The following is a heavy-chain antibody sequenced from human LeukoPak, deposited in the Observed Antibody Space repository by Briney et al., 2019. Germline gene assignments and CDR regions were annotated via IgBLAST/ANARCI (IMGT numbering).Heavy chain of an antibody. Sequence: SVKVSCKASGFTFTSSAVQWVRQARGQRLEWIGWIVVGSGNTNYAQKFQERVTITRDMSTSTAYMELSSLRSEDTAVYYCAAGVGATSYYYYMDVWGKGTTVTVSS. V-gene: IGHV1-58*01. J-gene: IGHJ6*03. CDR3: AAGVGATSYYYYMDV. D-gene: IGHD1-26*01. CDR2: IVVGSGNT. CDR1: GFTFTSSA.